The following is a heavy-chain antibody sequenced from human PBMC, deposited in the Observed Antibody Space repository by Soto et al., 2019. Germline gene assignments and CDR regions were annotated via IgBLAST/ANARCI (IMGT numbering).Heavy chain of an antibody. Sequence: EVQLVQSGAEVKKPGESLRISCNCSGYTFTNYWLSWVRQKPGQVLEWMGRIDPSDSRTKYNPSFEGHVTISVDGSISAAVLQWSSLKASDTAIYYCAMRRGYSYDFDYWGQGTLVTVSS. CDR1: GYTFTNYW. J-gene: IGHJ4*02. CDR2: IDPSDSRT. CDR3: AMRRGYSYDFDY. V-gene: IGHV5-10-1*03. D-gene: IGHD5-18*01.